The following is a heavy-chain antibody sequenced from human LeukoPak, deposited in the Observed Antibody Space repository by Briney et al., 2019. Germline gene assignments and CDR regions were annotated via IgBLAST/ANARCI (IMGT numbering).Heavy chain of an antibody. CDR3: ARRSGYGTYSLWYLDL. D-gene: IGHD1-26*01. Sequence: GGSLRLSCAVSGFTFSEYYMTWIRQAPGKALEWISYIDNRGIFTNYADSVKGRFTISRDDAKNSLYLQMNNLRGEDTGMYYCARRSGYGTYSLWYLDLWGRGTLITVSS. V-gene: IGHV3-11*03. CDR1: GFTFSEYY. J-gene: IGHJ2*01. CDR2: IDNRGIFT.